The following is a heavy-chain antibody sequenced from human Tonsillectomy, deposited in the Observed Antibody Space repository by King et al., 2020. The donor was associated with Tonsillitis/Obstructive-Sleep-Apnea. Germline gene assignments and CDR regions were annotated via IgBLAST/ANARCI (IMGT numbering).Heavy chain of an antibody. CDR2: ISSSSSYI. CDR3: VRIRDRSMWYATPQDY. D-gene: IGHD2-8*01. CDR1: GFTFSSFS. V-gene: IGHV3-21*01. Sequence: VQLVESGGGLVKPGGSLRLSCAASGFTFSSFSMNWVRQAPGKGLEWVSSISSSSSYIYYADSVKGRFTISRENAKNSLYLQMNSLRAEDTAVYYCVRIRDRSMWYATPQDYWGQGTLVTVSS. J-gene: IGHJ4*02.